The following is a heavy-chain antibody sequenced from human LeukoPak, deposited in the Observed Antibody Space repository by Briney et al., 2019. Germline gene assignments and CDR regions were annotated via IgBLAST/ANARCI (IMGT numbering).Heavy chain of an antibody. D-gene: IGHD3-10*01. CDR2: INSDGSWT. V-gene: IGHV3-74*01. CDR3: AKGLRGSVGYGMDV. Sequence: GGSLRLSCAASGNYWMHWVRQAPGKGLVWVSHINSDGSWTSYADSVKGRFTISRDNSKNTLYLQMNSLRAEDTAVYYCAKGLRGSVGYGMDVWGQGTTVTVSS. CDR1: GNYW. J-gene: IGHJ6*02.